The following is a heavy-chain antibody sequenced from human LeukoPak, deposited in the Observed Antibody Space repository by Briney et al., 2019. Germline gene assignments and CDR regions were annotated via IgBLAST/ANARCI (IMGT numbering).Heavy chain of an antibody. Sequence: GGSLRLSCAASGFTFSNAWMSWVRQAPGKGLEWVGHIKSRTDGGTTDYAAPVKGRFTISRDDSKNTLYLQMNSLKIEDTAVYYCTTGTWIQLWLADFWGQGTLVTVSS. V-gene: IGHV3-15*01. CDR3: TTGTWIQLWLADF. J-gene: IGHJ4*02. CDR2: IKSRTDGGTT. D-gene: IGHD5-18*01. CDR1: GFTFSNAW.